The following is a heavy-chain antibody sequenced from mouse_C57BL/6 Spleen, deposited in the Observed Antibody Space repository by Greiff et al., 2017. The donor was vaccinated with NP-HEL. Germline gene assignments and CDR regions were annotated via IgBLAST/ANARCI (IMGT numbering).Heavy chain of an antibody. Sequence: VQRVESGPELVKPGASVKISCKASGYTFTDYYINWVKQRPGQGLEWIGWIFPGSGSTYYNEKFKGKATLTVDKSSSTAYMLLSSLTSEDSAVYFCARRLRGDYFDYWGQGTTLTVSS. D-gene: IGHD3-2*02. CDR3: ARRLRGDYFDY. CDR2: IFPGSGST. CDR1: GYTFTDYY. J-gene: IGHJ2*01. V-gene: IGHV1-75*01.